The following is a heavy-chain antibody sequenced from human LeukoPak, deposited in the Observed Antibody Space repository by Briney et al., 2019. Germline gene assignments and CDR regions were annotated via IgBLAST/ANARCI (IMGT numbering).Heavy chain of an antibody. CDR1: GGSISSYY. J-gene: IGHJ4*02. CDR3: ARGTTIFGVVKSTHFDY. D-gene: IGHD3-3*01. Sequence: SETLSLTCTVSGGSISSYYWSWIRQPPGKGLEWIGYIYYSGSTNYNPSLKSRVTISVDTSKNQFSLKLSSVTAADTAVYYCARGTTIFGVVKSTHFDYWGQGTLVTVSS. CDR2: IYYSGST. V-gene: IGHV4-59*01.